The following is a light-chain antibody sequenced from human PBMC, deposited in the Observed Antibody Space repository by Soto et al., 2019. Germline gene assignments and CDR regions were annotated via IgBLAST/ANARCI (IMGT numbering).Light chain of an antibody. CDR3: SSYASSSTVI. CDR2: DVS. V-gene: IGLV2-14*01. J-gene: IGLJ2*01. CDR1: SSDVGGYNY. Sequence: QSVLTQPAFVSGSPGQSITISCTGTSSDVGGYNYVSWYQQNPGKAPKLMIYDVSNRPSGISNRFSGSKSGNTASLTISGLQAEDEADYYCSSYASSSTVIFGGGTKVTVL.